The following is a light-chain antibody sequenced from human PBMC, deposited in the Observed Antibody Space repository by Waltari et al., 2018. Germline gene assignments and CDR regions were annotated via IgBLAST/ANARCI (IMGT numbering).Light chain of an antibody. V-gene: IGLV2-8*01. J-gene: IGLJ3*02. CDR1: SRDVGGYYY. Sequence: QSALTQPPSASGSPGQSVPIPCTGTSRDVGGYYYVSWYQQHPDKAPKLLIYEVTKRPSVVPDRFSGSKSGNTASLTVSGLQAEDEADYYCSSYAGSNLWVFGGGTKLTVL. CDR2: EVT. CDR3: SSYAGSNLWV.